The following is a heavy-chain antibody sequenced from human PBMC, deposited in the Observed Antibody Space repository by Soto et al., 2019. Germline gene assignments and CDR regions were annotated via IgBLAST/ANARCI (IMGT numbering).Heavy chain of an antibody. Sequence: SETLSLTWAAYGGSFSGYYLRWSRQPPGKGLEWIVEINHSGSTSYNPSLKSRVTISVDTSKNQFSLKLSSVTAADTDVYYCERGPMGYFDYWGQGTLVTVSS. CDR3: ERGPMGYFDY. CDR2: INHSGST. V-gene: IGHV4-34*01. J-gene: IGHJ4*02. CDR1: GGSFSGYY. D-gene: IGHD3-10*01.